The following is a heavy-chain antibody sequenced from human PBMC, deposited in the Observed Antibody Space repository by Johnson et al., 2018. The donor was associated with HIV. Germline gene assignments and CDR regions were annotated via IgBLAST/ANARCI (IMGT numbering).Heavy chain of an antibody. CDR1: RFTFSSYW. CDR2: IKQDGSEK. CDR3: AKVFNSETTVYYSYAAFDV. J-gene: IGHJ3*01. Sequence: VQLVESGGGVVQPGGSLRLSCAASRFTFSSYWMSWVRQAPGKGLEWVANIKQDGSEKYYVDSVTGRFTISRDNAKNSLYLQMNSLRAEDTAVYYCAKVFNSETTVYYSYAAFDVWDQGTVVTVSS. D-gene: IGHD3-22*01. V-gene: IGHV3-7*03.